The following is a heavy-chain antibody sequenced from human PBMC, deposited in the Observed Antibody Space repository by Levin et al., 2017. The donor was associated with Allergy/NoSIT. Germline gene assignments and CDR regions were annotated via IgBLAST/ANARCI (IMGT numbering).Heavy chain of an antibody. CDR3: ARDVGEYSGYDFIDRFDP. J-gene: IGHJ5*02. CDR1: GGSISGSISSYY. CDR2: IYYSGNT. Sequence: SETLSLTCTVSGGSISGSISSYYWSWIRQPPGKGLEWIGYIYYSGNTNYNPSLKSRVTISVDTSKNQFSLKLSSVTAADTAVYYCARDVGEYSGYDFIDRFDPWGQGTLVTVSS. D-gene: IGHD5-12*01. V-gene: IGHV4-61*01.